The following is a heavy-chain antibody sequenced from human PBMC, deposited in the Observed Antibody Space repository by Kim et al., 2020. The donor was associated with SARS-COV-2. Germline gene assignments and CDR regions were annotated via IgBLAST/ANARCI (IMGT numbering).Heavy chain of an antibody. D-gene: IGHD1-26*01. CDR3: AKTYSGSYYGAFDT. V-gene: IGHV3-30*18. J-gene: IGHJ3*02. CDR2: ISYDGSNK. Sequence: GGSLRLSCAASGFTCSSYGMHWVRQAPGKGLEWVAVISYDGSNKYYADSVKVRFTISRDNYKNTLYLQMKSLRAEDTAVHYCAKTYSGSYYGAFDTWGQGTMVTVSS. CDR1: GFTCSSYG.